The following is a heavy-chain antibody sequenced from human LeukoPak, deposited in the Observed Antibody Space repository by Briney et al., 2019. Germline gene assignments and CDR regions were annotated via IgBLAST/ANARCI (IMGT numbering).Heavy chain of an antibody. CDR1: AFTLSSYA. CDR3: ARDYCSGGSCYPFDYYYFYGMGV. J-gene: IGHJ6*02. Sequence: GRSMRLSCAPSAFTLSSYAMDWVRPAQGKGLEWEAVISSVGRNKFHADSVKGRFTLSRDNSKNTLYRKMNSLIAEDTAVYYCARDYCSGGSCYPFDYYYFYGMGVWGQGTTVTVSS. V-gene: IGHV3-30*04. CDR2: ISSVGRNK. D-gene: IGHD2-15*01.